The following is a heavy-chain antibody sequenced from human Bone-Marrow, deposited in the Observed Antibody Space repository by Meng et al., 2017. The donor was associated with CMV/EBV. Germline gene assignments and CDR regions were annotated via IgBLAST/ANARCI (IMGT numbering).Heavy chain of an antibody. J-gene: IGHJ4*02. Sequence: GESLKISCAASGFTFSSYEMNWVRQAPGKGLEWVSYISSSGSTIYYADSVKGRFTISRDNAKNSLYLQMNSLRAEDTAVYYCARGSVTIFGVVRPTYYFDYWGQGTLVTVSS. V-gene: IGHV3-48*03. CDR3: ARGSVTIFGVVRPTYYFDY. D-gene: IGHD3-3*01. CDR1: GFTFSSYE. CDR2: ISSSGSTI.